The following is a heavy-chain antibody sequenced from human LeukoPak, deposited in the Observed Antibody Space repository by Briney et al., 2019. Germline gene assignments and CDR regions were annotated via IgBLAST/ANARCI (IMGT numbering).Heavy chain of an antibody. V-gene: IGHV3-23*01. CDR3: AKDRYSSGWASYWYFDL. CDR1: GFTFSSYA. J-gene: IGHJ2*01. Sequence: PGGSLRLSCAASGFTFSSYAMSWVRQTPGKGLEWVSAISGSGGSTYYADSVKGRFTISRDNSKNTLYLQMNSLRAEDTAVYYCAKDRYSSGWASYWYFDLWGRGTLVTVSS. D-gene: IGHD6-19*01. CDR2: ISGSGGST.